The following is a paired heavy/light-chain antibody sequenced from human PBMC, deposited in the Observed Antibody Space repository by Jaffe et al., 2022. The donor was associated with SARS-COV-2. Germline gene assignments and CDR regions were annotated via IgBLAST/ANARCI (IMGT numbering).Heavy chain of an antibody. CDR3: ARHVNSGLPNWYFDL. Sequence: EVQLVQSGAEVKKPGESLKISCKASGYIFTDYWIGWVRQMPGKGLEWMGIIQPRDSNIIYSPSFQGQVTISADKSINTAYLQWSSSLKASDTAMYYCARHVNSGLPNWYFDLWGRGTLLSVSS. D-gene: IGHD1-1*01. CDR2: IQPRDSNI. CDR1: GYIFTDYW. V-gene: IGHV5-51*01. J-gene: IGHJ2*01.
Light chain of an antibody. Sequence: QSVLTQPPSASGTPGQRVSVSCSGGSSNIGNNFVYWYQQLPGAAPKLLIYRSNQRPSGVPDRFSGSKSGTSASLAISGLRSEDEADYYCAAWDDSLSVVVFGGGTKVTVL. CDR1: SSNIGNNF. J-gene: IGLJ2*01. CDR2: RSN. CDR3: AAWDDSLSVVV. V-gene: IGLV1-47*01.